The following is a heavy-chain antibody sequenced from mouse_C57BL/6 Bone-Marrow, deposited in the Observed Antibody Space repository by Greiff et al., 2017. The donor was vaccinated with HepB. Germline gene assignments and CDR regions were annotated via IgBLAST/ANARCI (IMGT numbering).Heavy chain of an antibody. V-gene: IGHV5-4*01. CDR1: GFTFSSYA. Sequence: EVQLQESGGGLVKPGGSLKLSCAASGFTFSSYAMSWVRQTPEKRLEWVATISDGGSYTYYPDNVKGRFTLSRDNAKNNLYLQMSHLKSEDTAMYYCARDRGDTLMDYWGQGTSVTVSS. D-gene: IGHD3-3*01. CDR3: ARDRGDTLMDY. CDR2: ISDGGSYT. J-gene: IGHJ4*01.